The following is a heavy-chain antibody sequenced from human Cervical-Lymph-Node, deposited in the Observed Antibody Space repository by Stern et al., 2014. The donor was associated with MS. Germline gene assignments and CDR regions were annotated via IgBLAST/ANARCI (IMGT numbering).Heavy chain of an antibody. J-gene: IGHJ5*01. D-gene: IGHD3-3*01. Sequence: VQLVESGGGLVQPGGSLRLSCTASGFTFSDSAMTWVSQAPGEGLQWVSGISGDGGTRYYAGSVKGRFTISRDNSRNTLFLEMNSLRVEDTATYYCARGGTIIGVVRRFDSWGQGTLVTVSS. CDR2: ISGDGGTR. CDR3: ARGGTIIGVVRRFDS. CDR1: GFTFSDSA. V-gene: IGHV3-23*04.